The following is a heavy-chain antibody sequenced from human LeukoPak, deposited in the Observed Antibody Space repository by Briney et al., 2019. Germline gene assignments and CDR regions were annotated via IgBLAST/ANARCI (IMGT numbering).Heavy chain of an antibody. D-gene: IGHD1-26*01. CDR3: VRDHASSYDY. V-gene: IGHV1-2*02. J-gene: IGHJ4*02. CDR1: GYTFTDYY. Sequence: ASVKVSCTASGYTFTDYYIHCVRQAPGQGLEWMGWIGPTNGDTHYAQKFQGRLTMTRDTSITTAFIELSRLTSDDTAVYYCVRDHASSYDYWGPGTLVTVSS. CDR2: IGPTNGDT.